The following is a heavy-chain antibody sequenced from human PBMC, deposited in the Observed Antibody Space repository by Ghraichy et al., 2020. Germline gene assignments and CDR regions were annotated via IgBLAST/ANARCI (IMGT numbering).Heavy chain of an antibody. D-gene: IGHD3-16*01. CDR1: GYTFTSYY. CDR3: ARDRAGGVVTKVYYYGMDV. J-gene: IGHJ6*02. V-gene: IGHV1-46*01. CDR2: INPSGGST. Sequence: ASVKVSCKASGYTFTSYYMHWVRQAPGQGLEWMGIINPSGGSTSYAQKFQGRVTMTRDTSTSTVYMELSSLRSEDTAVYYCARDRAGGVVTKVYYYGMDVWGQGTTVTVSS.